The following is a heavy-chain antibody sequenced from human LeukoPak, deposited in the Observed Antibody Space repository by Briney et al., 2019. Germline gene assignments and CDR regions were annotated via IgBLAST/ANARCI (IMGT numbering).Heavy chain of an antibody. V-gene: IGHV3-33*01. D-gene: IGHD6-19*01. CDR3: ARGLYSSGWQYYFDY. CDR2: IWYDGSNK. J-gene: IGHJ4*02. CDR1: GFTFSSYG. Sequence: PGGSLRLSCAASGFTFSSYGMHWVRQAPGKGLEWVAVIWYDGSNKYYADSVKGRFTISRDNSKNTLYLQMNSLRAEDTAVYYCARGLYSSGWQYYFDYWGQGTLVTVSS.